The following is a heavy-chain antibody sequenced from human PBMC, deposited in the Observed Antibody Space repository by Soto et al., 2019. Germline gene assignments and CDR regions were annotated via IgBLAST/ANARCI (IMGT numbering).Heavy chain of an antibody. CDR2: IWSDGNNK. CDR3: SRGGYCSSTSCRYYYYYGMDV. J-gene: IGHJ6*02. CDR1: GFTFSSYG. V-gene: IGHV3-33*01. D-gene: IGHD2-2*01. Sequence: PGGSLRLSCAASGFTFSSYGMHWVRQAPGKGLEWVAVIWSDGNNKYYADSVKGRFTTSRDNSKNTLYLQMNSLRAEDTALYFCSRGGYCSSTSCRYYYYYGMDVWGQGTTVTVSS.